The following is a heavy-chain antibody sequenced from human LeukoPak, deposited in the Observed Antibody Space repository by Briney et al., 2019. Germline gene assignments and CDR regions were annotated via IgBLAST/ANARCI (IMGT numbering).Heavy chain of an antibody. CDR2: ISYDGSNK. J-gene: IGHJ6*03. CDR1: GFTFSSYA. D-gene: IGHD2-15*01. Sequence: AGGSLRLSCAASGFTFSSYAMHWVRQAPGKGLEWVAVISYDGSNKYYADSVKGRFTISRDNSKNTLYLQMNSLRAEDTAVYYCARDPGYCSGGSCYSRYYYYYYYMDVWGKGTTVTVSS. CDR3: ARDPGYCSGGSCYSRYYYYYYYMDV. V-gene: IGHV3-30*04.